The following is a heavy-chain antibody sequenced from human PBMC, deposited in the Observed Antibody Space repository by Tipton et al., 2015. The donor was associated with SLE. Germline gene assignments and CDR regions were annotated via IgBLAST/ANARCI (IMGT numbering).Heavy chain of an antibody. Sequence: TLSLTCTVSCGPLSSHYWSWLRQPPGKGLEWFGYIYYSGSTNYNPSLKSRVTITVDTSKHQFSLKLSSVPAADTAVYYCARDPLGGVEDYWGQGTLVTVSS. CDR3: ARDPLGGVEDY. J-gene: IGHJ4*02. CDR1: CGPLSSHY. V-gene: IGHV4-59*11. CDR2: IYYSGST. D-gene: IGHD2-15*01.